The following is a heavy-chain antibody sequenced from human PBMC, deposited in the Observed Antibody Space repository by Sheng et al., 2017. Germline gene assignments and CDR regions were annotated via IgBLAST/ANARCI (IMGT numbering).Heavy chain of an antibody. J-gene: IGHJ6*03. V-gene: IGHV1-69*02. CDR1: GSTVSIYS. CDR3: ARTDSKGSYYYSYYMDV. D-gene: IGHD5-18*01. CDR2: IIPILRLT. Sequence: QVQLVQSGTEMKQPGSSVKVSCQASGSTVSIYSINWVRQAPGQGLEWMGRIIPILRLTNYAQKFQGRVTITADKSTNTAYMELTSLTSEDTAVYYCARTDSKGSYYYSYYMDVWGTGTTVIVSS.